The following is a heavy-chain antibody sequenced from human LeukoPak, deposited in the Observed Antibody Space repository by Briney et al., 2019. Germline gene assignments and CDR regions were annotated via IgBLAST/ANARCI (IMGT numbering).Heavy chain of an antibody. CDR3: ARGPSGYHNT. J-gene: IGHJ4*02. V-gene: IGHV3-30*02. D-gene: IGHD5-12*01. CDR1: GITFSSYG. Sequence: GGSLRLSCAAFGITFSSYGMNWVRQAPGKGLEWVAFIRYDGSNKHYADSVKGRFTISRDNSKNTLYLQMNSLRAEDTAVYYCARGPSGYHNTGGQGTLVTVSS. CDR2: IRYDGSNK.